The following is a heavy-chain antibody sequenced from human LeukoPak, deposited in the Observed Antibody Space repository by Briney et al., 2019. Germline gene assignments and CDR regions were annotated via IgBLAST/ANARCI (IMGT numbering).Heavy chain of an antibody. Sequence: GGSLRLSCAASGFTFSSYAMSWVRQAPGKGLEWVSAISGSGGSTYYADSVKGRFTISRDNSKNTLYLQMNSLRAEDTAVYYCAKDENVWSIAARFDGFDIWGQGTMVTVSS. CDR1: GFTFSSYA. CDR3: AKDENVWSIAARFDGFDI. V-gene: IGHV3-23*01. CDR2: ISGSGGST. J-gene: IGHJ3*02. D-gene: IGHD6-6*01.